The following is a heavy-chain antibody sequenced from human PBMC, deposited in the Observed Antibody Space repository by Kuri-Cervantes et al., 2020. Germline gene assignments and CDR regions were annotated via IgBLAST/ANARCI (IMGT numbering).Heavy chain of an antibody. V-gene: IGHV3-21*01. CDR1: GFTFSSYS. CDR2: ISSSSSYI. J-gene: IGHJ1*01. CDR3: ARGPSSGWQKSAEYFHY. Sequence: GESLKISCAASGFTFSSYSMNWVRQAPGKGLEWVSSISSSSSYIYYADSVKGRFTISRDNANNSLYLQMNSLGAEDMAMYYCARGPSSGWQKSAEYFHYWGQGILVTVSS. D-gene: IGHD6-19*01.